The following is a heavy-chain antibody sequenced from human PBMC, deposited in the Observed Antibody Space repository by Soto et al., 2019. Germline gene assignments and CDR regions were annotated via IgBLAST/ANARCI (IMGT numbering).Heavy chain of an antibody. CDR2: IWYDGSNK. V-gene: IGHV3-33*01. CDR1: GFTFSSYG. Sequence: GSLRLSCAASGFTFSSYGMHWVRQAPGKGLEWVAVIWYDGSNKYYADSVKGRFTISRDNSKNTLYLQMNSLRAEDTAVFYCARDFPGYCSGGTCYWLDYWGQGTLVTVSS. CDR3: ARDFPGYCSGGTCYWLDY. D-gene: IGHD2-15*01. J-gene: IGHJ4*02.